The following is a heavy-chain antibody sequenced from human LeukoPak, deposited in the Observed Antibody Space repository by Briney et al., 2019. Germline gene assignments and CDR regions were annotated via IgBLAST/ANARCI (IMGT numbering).Heavy chain of an antibody. CDR1: GGSISGNNYC. D-gene: IGHD2-21*02. CDR3: ARRLVAANAVDY. V-gene: IGHV4-39*01. CDR2: IYYSGST. Sequence: SETLSLTCTASGGSISGNNYCWGWVRQPPGKGLEWIGTIYYSGSTYYNPSLKSRVTISVDTSKSQFSLNLTSVTAADTAVYYCARRLVAANAVDYWGQGSLVTVSS. J-gene: IGHJ4*02.